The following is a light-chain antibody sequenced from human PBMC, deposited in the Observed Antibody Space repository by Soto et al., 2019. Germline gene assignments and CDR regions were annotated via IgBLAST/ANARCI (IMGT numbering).Light chain of an antibody. J-gene: IGLJ2*01. CDR1: DIGSRS. CDR3: QVWDSDSDHVL. V-gene: IGLV3-21*03. CDR2: YDS. Sequence: SYELTQSPSVSAAPGTTATIPCGGIDIGSRSVHWYQQKPGQAPVLVVFYDSDRPPGIPERFSGSNSENTATLIINRVEAGDEADYFCQVWDSDSDHVLFGGGTKLTVL.